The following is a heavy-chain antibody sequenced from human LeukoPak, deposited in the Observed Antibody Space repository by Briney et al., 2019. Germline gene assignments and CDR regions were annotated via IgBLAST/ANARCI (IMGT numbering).Heavy chain of an antibody. Sequence: GGSLRLSCSASGFTFSSYAMHWVRQAGGEALEYVSAINSDGDSTYYADSVKGRFTISRDNSKNTLYLQMSSLRPEDSAVYYCVKTQYSSTWYVGDYWGQGTLVTVSS. CDR2: INSDGDST. V-gene: IGHV3-64D*06. J-gene: IGHJ4*02. CDR1: GFTFSSYA. CDR3: VKTQYSSTWYVGDY. D-gene: IGHD2/OR15-2a*01.